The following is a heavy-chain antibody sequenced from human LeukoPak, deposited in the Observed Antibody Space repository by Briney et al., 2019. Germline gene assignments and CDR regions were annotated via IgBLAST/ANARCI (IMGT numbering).Heavy chain of an antibody. Sequence: GASVKVSCKAPGYTFTSYGINWVRQAPGQGLEWMGWISSYNGNTKYAQKFQGRVTITADESTSTAYMELSSLRSEDTAVYYCARGSRTGYSSGWHGGYFDYWGQGTLVTVSS. D-gene: IGHD6-19*01. CDR1: GYTFTSYG. J-gene: IGHJ4*02. CDR2: ISSYNGNT. V-gene: IGHV1-18*01. CDR3: ARGSRTGYSSGWHGGYFDY.